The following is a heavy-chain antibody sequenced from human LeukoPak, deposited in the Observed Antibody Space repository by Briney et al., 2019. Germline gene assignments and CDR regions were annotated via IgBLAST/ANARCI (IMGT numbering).Heavy chain of an antibody. CDR3: AKGQGDAWSGYVLNV. CDR1: GGSISSSSYY. CDR2: IYYSGST. V-gene: IGHV4-39*02. J-gene: IGHJ6*04. D-gene: IGHD3-3*01. Sequence: TSETLSLTCTVSGGSISSSSYYWGWIRQPPGKGLEWIGSIYYSGSTYYNPSLKSRVTISVDTSKNHFSLKLNSVTAADTAVYYCAKGQGDAWSGYVLNVWGKGTAVTVSS.